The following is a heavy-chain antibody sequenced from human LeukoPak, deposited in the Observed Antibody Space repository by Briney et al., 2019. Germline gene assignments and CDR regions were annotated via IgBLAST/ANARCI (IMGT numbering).Heavy chain of an antibody. CDR2: ISYDGSNK. J-gene: IGHJ3*02. V-gene: IGHV3-30-3*01. D-gene: IGHD2-21*02. CDR1: GFTFSRNA. Sequence: PGRSLRLSCAASGFTFSRNAMNWVRQAPGKGLEWVAVISYDGSNKYYADSVKGRFTISRDNSKNTLYLEMNSLRAEDTAVYYCAREEVVVTTDAFDIWGQGTMVTVSS. CDR3: AREEVVVTTDAFDI.